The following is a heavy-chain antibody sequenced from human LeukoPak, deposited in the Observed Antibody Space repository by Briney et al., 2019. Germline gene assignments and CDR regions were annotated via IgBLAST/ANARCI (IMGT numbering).Heavy chain of an antibody. Sequence: GGSLRLSCAASGFTFSSYWMHWVRQAPGKGLMWVSRINSDGSTTNYADSVKGRLTISRDNAKNTLYLQMNSLRAEDTAVYYCARAVTGSFDYWGQGTLVTVSS. J-gene: IGHJ4*02. CDR1: GFTFSSYW. CDR2: INSDGSTT. D-gene: IGHD4-11*01. V-gene: IGHV3-74*01. CDR3: ARAVTGSFDY.